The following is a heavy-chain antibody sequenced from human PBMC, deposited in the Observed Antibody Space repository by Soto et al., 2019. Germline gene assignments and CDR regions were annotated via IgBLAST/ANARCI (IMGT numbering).Heavy chain of an antibody. CDR2: IYTSGSA. V-gene: IGHV4-4*07. CDR1: GGSISSYY. J-gene: IGHJ4*02. Sequence: SSETLSLTCTVSGGSISSYYWSWIRQPAGKGLEWIGRIYTSGSANYNPSLKSRVTMSVDTSKNQFSLKLSSVTAADTAVYYCARVPREWLAFDYWGQGTLVTVSS. CDR3: ARVPREWLAFDY. D-gene: IGHD6-19*01.